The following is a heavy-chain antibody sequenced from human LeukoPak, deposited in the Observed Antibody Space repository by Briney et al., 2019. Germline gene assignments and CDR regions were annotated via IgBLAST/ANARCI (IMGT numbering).Heavy chain of an antibody. CDR2: ISASGGSA. CDR1: GFTFSSYA. Sequence: GGSLRLSCAASGFTFSSYAMSWVRQAPGKGLEWVSAISASGGSAYYAGSVKGRFTISRDSPKNTLYLQMNSLRAEDTAVYYCAKQESGSIYTSGWYVYWGQGTLVTVSS. D-gene: IGHD6-19*01. J-gene: IGHJ4*02. CDR3: AKQESGSIYTSGWYVY. V-gene: IGHV3-23*01.